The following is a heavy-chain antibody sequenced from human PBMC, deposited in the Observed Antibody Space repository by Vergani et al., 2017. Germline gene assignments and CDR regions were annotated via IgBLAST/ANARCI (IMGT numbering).Heavy chain of an antibody. CDR1: ADSIRSGSYY. CDR2: IYHSGGA. V-gene: IGHV4-39*01. J-gene: IGHJ4*02. Sequence: QLQLQQSGPGLVKPSETLFLTCTVSADSIRSGSYYLGWIRQPPGKSLEWIGNIYHSGGAYYNPSLKGRVTISVDTSKNQFSLEVTSVTAADTAIYFCARTESFILRYFHWALWGQGTLVTVSS. CDR3: ARTESFILRYFHWAL. D-gene: IGHD3-9*01.